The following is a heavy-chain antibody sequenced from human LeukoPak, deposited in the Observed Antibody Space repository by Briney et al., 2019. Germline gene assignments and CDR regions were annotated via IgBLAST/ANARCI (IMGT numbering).Heavy chain of an antibody. D-gene: IGHD4-17*01. V-gene: IGHV4-59*01. CDR3: ARGYGDYVGDY. Sequence: PSETLSLTCTVSGGSISSYYWSWIRQPPGKGLGWIGYIYYSGSTNYNPSLKSRVTISVDTSKNQFSLKLSSVTAADTAVYYCARGYGDYVGDYWGQGTLVTVSS. CDR2: IYYSGST. CDR1: GGSISSYY. J-gene: IGHJ4*02.